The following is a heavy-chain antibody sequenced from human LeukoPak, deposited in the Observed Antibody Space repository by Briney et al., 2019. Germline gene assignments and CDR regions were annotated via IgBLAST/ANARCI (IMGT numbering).Heavy chain of an antibody. D-gene: IGHD2-15*01. Sequence: ASVKVSCKASGSTFSSYAISWVRQAPGQGLEWMGGIIPIFGTANYAQKFQGRVTITTDESTSTAYMELSSLRSEDTAVYYCARGGYCSGGSCYGSAFDYWGQGTLVTVSS. CDR1: GSTFSSYA. J-gene: IGHJ4*02. V-gene: IGHV1-69*05. CDR2: IIPIFGTA. CDR3: ARGGYCSGGSCYGSAFDY.